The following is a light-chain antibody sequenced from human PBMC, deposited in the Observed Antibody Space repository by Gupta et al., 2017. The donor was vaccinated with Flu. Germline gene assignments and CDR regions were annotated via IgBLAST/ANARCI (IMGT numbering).Light chain of an antibody. Sequence: QSVLTQPPSVSAAPGQKVSISYTGTYSNIGADYDLGWSCQPPGAAPKFLIYGNNNRPAGGPDRVSGSKSGTSAAMVITGVQVEEEGDYYCQSSDRGRNGNVLFGGGTKLTVL. V-gene: IGLV1-40*01. CDR1: YSNIGADYD. CDR3: QSSDRGRNGNVL. J-gene: IGLJ2*01. CDR2: GNN.